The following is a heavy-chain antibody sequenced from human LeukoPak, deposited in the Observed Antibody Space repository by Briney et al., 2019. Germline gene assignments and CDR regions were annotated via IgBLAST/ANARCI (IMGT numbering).Heavy chain of an antibody. V-gene: IGHV4-4*07. Sequence: KTSETLSLTCTVSGGSISSYYWSWIRQPAGKGLEWNGRIYTSGSTNYNPSLKSRVTMSVDTSKNQFSLKLSSVTAADTAVYYCASQWLVNGKIDYWGQGTLVTVSS. CDR1: GGSISSYY. D-gene: IGHD6-19*01. J-gene: IGHJ4*02. CDR2: IYTSGST. CDR3: ASQWLVNGKIDY.